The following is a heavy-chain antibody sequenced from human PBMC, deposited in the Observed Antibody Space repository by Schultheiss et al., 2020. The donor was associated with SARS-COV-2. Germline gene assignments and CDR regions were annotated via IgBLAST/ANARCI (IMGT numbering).Heavy chain of an antibody. CDR2: INHSGST. J-gene: IGHJ4*02. Sequence: SETLSLTCAVSRFSISSGYYWSWIRQPPGKGLEWIGEINHSGSTNYNPSLKSRVTISVDTSKNQFSLKLSSVTAADTAVYYCVYYYDSSGYGNYFDYWGQGTLVTVSS. V-gene: IGHV4-34*01. D-gene: IGHD3-22*01. CDR3: VYYYDSSGYGNYFDY. CDR1: RFSISSGYY.